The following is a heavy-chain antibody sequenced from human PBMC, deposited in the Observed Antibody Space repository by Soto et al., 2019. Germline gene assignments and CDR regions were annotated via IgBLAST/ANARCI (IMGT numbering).Heavy chain of an antibody. Sequence: QVQLQESGPGLVKPSGTLSLTCAVSGVSISSHDWWTWVRQPPGKGLEWIGESHQSGNTNYNSSLESRVTISVDKSKNQVSLNQSSVTVADTAVYYCATRETSRFYWGQGTLVTVSS. J-gene: IGHJ4*02. D-gene: IGHD2-2*01. CDR1: GVSISSHDW. CDR2: SHQSGNT. V-gene: IGHV4-4*02. CDR3: ATRETSRFY.